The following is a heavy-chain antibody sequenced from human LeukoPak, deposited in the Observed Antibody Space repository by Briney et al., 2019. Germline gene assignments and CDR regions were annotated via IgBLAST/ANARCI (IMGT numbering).Heavy chain of an antibody. D-gene: IGHD1-26*01. Sequence: GGSLRLSCAASGFTFSDHFMDWVRQAPGKGLEWVGRTRYKANDYTTEYAASVRGRFTISRDDSRNSLYLQMNSLQTEDTAVYYCARERNSGSYFHGSFDYWGQGTLVTVSS. CDR1: GFTFSDHF. CDR2: TRYKANDYTT. CDR3: ARERNSGSYFHGSFDY. J-gene: IGHJ4*02. V-gene: IGHV3-72*01.